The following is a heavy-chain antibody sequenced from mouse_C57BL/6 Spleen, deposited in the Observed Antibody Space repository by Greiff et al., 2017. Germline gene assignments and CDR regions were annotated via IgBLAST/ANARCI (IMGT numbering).Heavy chain of an antibody. J-gene: IGHJ2*01. Sequence: QVQLQQPGAELVKPGASVRLSSRASGSTFTAYWMQWVKQRPGQGLEWIGEIDPSDSYTNYNQKFKGKATLTVDTSSSTAYMQLSSLTSEDSAVYYCATKGELDYWGQGTTLTVSS. CDR3: ATKGELDY. V-gene: IGHV1-50*01. CDR1: GSTFTAYW. D-gene: IGHD1-3*01. CDR2: IDPSDSYT.